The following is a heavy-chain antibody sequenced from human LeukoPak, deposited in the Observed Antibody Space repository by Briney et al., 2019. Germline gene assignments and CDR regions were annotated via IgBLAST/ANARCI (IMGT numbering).Heavy chain of an antibody. J-gene: IGHJ4*02. CDR3: ARGHYGLDY. CDR2: IHGSGNPI. Sequence: PGGSLRLSCVASGFTSSDHYMSWIRQAPGKGLEWVSYIHGSGNPIYYADSVKGRFTISRDNAKNSLYLQMNSLRAEDTAVYYCARGHYGLDYWGQGTRVTVSS. D-gene: IGHD3-10*01. CDR1: GFTSSDHY. V-gene: IGHV3-11*04.